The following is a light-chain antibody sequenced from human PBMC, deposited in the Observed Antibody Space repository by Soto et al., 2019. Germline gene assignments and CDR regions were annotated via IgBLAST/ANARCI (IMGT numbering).Light chain of an antibody. J-gene: IGKJ1*01. CDR1: QSIRSW. CDR2: AAS. Sequence: DIQLTQSPSTLSASVGDRVTITCRASQSIRSWLAWYQQQPGKAPKLLIYAASSLHSGVPSRFSGGASGTEITLPISSLQPEDFATDYCRQHYSYPRTFGQGTKVDIK. V-gene: IGKV1-5*01. CDR3: RQHYSYPRT.